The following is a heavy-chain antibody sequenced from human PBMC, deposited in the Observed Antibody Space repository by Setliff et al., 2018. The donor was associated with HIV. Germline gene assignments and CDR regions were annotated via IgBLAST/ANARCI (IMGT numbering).Heavy chain of an antibody. J-gene: IGHJ6*02. D-gene: IGHD6-25*01. CDR1: GFTFSASV. CDR3: TSFSSDYGLDV. CDR2: IRAQANNYAT. Sequence: GASVKVSCAASGFTFSASVMHWVRQASGKGLEWVGLIRAQANNYATTYTASVKGRFTISRDDSKNTAYLQMNSLKTEDTAVYFCTSFSSDYGLDVWGQGTTVTVSS. V-gene: IGHV3-73*01.